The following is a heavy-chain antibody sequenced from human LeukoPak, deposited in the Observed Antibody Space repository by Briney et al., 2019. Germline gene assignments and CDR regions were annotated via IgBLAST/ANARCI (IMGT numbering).Heavy chain of an antibody. D-gene: IGHD5-24*01. Sequence: GASVKVSCKASGYTFTDYHIHWVRQAPGQGLEWMGWINPDSGATKYAQRFHGRVTVTRDTSISAAHMELSRLTSDDTAVYFCARALVRDGYNAGYGYWGQGTLVIVSS. CDR2: INPDSGAT. CDR3: ARALVRDGYNAGYGY. CDR1: GYTFTDYH. J-gene: IGHJ4*02. V-gene: IGHV1-2*02.